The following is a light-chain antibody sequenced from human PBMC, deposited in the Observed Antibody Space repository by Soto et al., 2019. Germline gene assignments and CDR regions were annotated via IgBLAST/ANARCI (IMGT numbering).Light chain of an antibody. J-gene: IGKJ2*01. V-gene: IGKV3-15*01. CDR2: GAS. CDR3: QQYNNWRYT. Sequence: EIVMTQSPATLSVSPGERATLSCRASQSVSSNLAWYQQKPGQAPRLLIYGASTRATGIPARFSGSGSGTEFTLTISSLLSEDFAVYYCQQYNNWRYTFGQGTKLEI. CDR1: QSVSSN.